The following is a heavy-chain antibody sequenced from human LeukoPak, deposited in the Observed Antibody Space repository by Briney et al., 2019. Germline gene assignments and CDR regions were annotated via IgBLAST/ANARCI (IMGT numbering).Heavy chain of an antibody. V-gene: IGHV1-69*05. J-gene: IGHJ5*02. CDR1: GYTFTSYY. CDR3: ARERDYNWFDP. CDR2: IIPIFGTA. D-gene: IGHD3/OR15-3a*01. Sequence: ASVKVSCKASGYTFTSYYMHWVRQAPGQGLEWMGRIIPIFGTANYAQKFQGRVTITTDESTSTAYMELSSLRSEDTAVYYCARERDYNWFDPWGQGTLVTVSS.